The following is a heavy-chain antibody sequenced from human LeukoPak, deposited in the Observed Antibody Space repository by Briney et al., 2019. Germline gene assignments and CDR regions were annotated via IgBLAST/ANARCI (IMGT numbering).Heavy chain of an antibody. D-gene: IGHD3-3*01. CDR2: ISGSGGST. V-gene: IGHV3-23*01. CDR1: GFTFSSYA. J-gene: IGHJ6*02. Sequence: GGSLRLSCAASGFTFSSYAMSWVRQAPGKGLEWVSAISGSGGSTYYADSVKGRFTISRDNSKNTLYLQMNSLRAEDTAVYYCAKDTPRQTYYDFWSGYYSPHYYYGMDVWGQGTTVTVSS. CDR3: AKDTPRQTYYDFWSGYYSPHYYYGMDV.